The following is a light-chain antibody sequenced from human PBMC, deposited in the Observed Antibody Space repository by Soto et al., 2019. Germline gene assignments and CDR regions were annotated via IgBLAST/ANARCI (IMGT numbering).Light chain of an antibody. V-gene: IGLV2-14*03. Sequence: QSALTQPASVSGSPGQSIAISCTGTSSDVGGYNYVSWYQQHPGKAPKLMIYDVSNRPSGVSNRFSGSKSGNTASLTISGLQVEDEADYYCCSYTTSSTYVFGTGTKVTVL. J-gene: IGLJ1*01. CDR3: CSYTTSSTYV. CDR1: SSDVGGYNY. CDR2: DVS.